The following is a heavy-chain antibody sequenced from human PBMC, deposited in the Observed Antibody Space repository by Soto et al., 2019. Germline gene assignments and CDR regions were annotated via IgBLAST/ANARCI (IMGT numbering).Heavy chain of an antibody. CDR1: GGSFSGYY. D-gene: IGHD6-13*01. J-gene: IGHJ5*02. V-gene: IGHV4-34*01. Sequence: QVQLQQWGAGLLKPSETLSLTCAVYGGSFSGYYWSWIRQPPGKGLEWIGEINHCGSTNYNPSLKSRVTMSVATPKIQFCRRLSSVTAADTAVYYCARGSYLQRAAAGYYWFDPWGQGPLVTVSS. CDR3: ARGSYLQRAAAGYYWFDP. CDR2: INHCGST.